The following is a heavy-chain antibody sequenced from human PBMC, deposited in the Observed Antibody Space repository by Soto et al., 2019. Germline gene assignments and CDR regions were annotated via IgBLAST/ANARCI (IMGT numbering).Heavy chain of an antibody. CDR1: GGSISSGGYY. CDR3: ATHQHERFLEWFPCFDY. D-gene: IGHD3-3*01. Sequence: SETLSLTCTVSGGSISSGGYYWSWIRQPPGKGLEWIGYIYYSGSTNYNPSLKSRVTISVDTSKNQFSLKLSSVTAADTAVYYCATHQHERFLEWFPCFDYWGQGTLVTVSS. CDR2: IYYSGST. J-gene: IGHJ4*02. V-gene: IGHV4-61*08.